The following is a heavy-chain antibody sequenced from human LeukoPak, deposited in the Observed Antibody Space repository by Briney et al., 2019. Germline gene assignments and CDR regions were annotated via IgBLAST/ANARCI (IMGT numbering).Heavy chain of an antibody. D-gene: IGHD2/OR15-2a*01. J-gene: IGHJ4*02. CDR3: ARGLLETTTSYFDY. V-gene: IGHV3-30-3*01. CDR2: ISYDGSNK. CDR1: GFTFSSYA. Sequence: PGGSLRLSCAASGFTFSSYAMRWVRQAPGKGLEWVAVISYDGSNKYYADSVKGRFTISRDNSKNTLYLQMNSLRAEDTAVYYCARGLLETTTSYFDYWGQGTLVTVSS.